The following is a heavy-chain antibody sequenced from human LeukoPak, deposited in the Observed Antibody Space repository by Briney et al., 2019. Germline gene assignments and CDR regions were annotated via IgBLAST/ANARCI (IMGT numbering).Heavy chain of an antibody. J-gene: IGHJ4*02. CDR3: ARLEYNSTWYDDY. D-gene: IGHD6-13*01. V-gene: IGHV4-34*01. CDR2: INHSGST. CDR1: GGSFSGYY. Sequence: SETLSLTCAVYGGSFSGYYWSWIRQPPGKGLEWIGEINHSGSTNYNPSLKSRVTISVDTSKNQFSLKLSSVTAADAAMYYCARLEYNSTWYDDYWGQGTLVTVSS.